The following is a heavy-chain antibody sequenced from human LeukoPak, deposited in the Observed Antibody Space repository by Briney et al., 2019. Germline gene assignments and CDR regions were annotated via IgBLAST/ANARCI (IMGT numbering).Heavy chain of an antibody. Sequence: PSETLSLTCTVSGGAISSYYWSWIRQPPGKGLEWIGFIYSSGSTNYSPSLKSRVTISLDTSKNQFSLELTSVTAADTAVYYCARSPHYYDSTGYYYFGASDIWGQGTMVTVSS. CDR3: ARSPHYYDSTGYYYFGASDI. J-gene: IGHJ3*02. CDR1: GGAISSYY. CDR2: IYSSGST. V-gene: IGHV4-4*09. D-gene: IGHD3-22*01.